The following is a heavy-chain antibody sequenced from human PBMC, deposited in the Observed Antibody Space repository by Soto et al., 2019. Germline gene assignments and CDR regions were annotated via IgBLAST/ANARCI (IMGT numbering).Heavy chain of an antibody. D-gene: IGHD3-9*01. V-gene: IGHV1-46*03. Sequence: ASVKVSCKASGYTFTSYYMHWVRQAPGQGLEWMGIINPSGGSTSYAQKFQGRVTMTRDTSTSTVYMELSSLRSEDTAVYYCARADPYYDILTALIPSEANYFVYWGQGTLVTVSS. CDR3: ARADPYYDILTALIPSEANYFVY. CDR2: INPSGGST. J-gene: IGHJ4*02. CDR1: GYTFTSYY.